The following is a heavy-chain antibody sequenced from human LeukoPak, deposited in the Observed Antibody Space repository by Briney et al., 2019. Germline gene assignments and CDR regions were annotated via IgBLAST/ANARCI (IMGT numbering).Heavy chain of an antibody. CDR1: GGSISSYY. Sequence: PSETLSLTCTVSGGSISSYYWSWIRQPPGKGLEWVGYIYYSGSPTYNPPLKSRVTISVDTSKNQFSLKLSSVTAADTAVYYCARWNYSNPPGYYYYGMDVWGQGTTVTVSS. J-gene: IGHJ6*02. V-gene: IGHV4-59*01. CDR2: IYYSGSP. CDR3: ARWNYSNPPGYYYYGMDV. D-gene: IGHD4-11*01.